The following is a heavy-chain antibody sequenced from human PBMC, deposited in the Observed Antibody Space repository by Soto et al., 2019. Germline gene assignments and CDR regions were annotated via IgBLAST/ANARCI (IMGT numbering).Heavy chain of an antibody. Sequence: QVQLVQSGAEVKRPGASVKVSCKASGYTFTSYAMHWVRQAPGQRLEWMGWINPGNANTKYSQKFQGRVTITRDTPASTADMELSSLRSEDTAVYYCTGDTGEWNWFDPWGQGTLVTVSS. CDR3: TGDTGEWNWFDP. CDR1: GYTFTSYA. V-gene: IGHV1-3*01. CDR2: INPGNANT. J-gene: IGHJ5*02. D-gene: IGHD3-16*01.